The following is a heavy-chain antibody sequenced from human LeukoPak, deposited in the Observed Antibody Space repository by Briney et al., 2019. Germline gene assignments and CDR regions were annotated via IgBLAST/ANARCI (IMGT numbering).Heavy chain of an antibody. CDR3: ARDGAFEEQLSSY. J-gene: IGHJ4*02. CDR1: GFTFSSYS. CDR2: ISSSSSYI. D-gene: IGHD5-18*01. Sequence: PGGSLRLSCAASGFTFSSYSMNWVRQAPGKGLEWVSSISSSSSYIYYADSVKGRFTISRDNAKNSLYLQMNSLRAEDTAVYYCARDGAFEEQLSSYWGQGTLVTVSS. V-gene: IGHV3-21*01.